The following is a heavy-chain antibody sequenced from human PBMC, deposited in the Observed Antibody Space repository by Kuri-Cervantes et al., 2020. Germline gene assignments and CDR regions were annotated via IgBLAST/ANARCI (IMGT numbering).Heavy chain of an antibody. Sequence: GESLKISCAASGFTVSSNYMSWVRQAPGKGLEWVSVIYSGGSTYYADSVKGRFTISRDNSKNTLYLQMNSLRAEDTAVYYCARGPLYDFWSGFPPDYWGQGTLVTVSS. CDR1: GFTVSSNY. CDR2: IYSGGST. D-gene: IGHD3-3*01. V-gene: IGHV3-53*05. CDR3: ARGPLYDFWSGFPPDY. J-gene: IGHJ4*02.